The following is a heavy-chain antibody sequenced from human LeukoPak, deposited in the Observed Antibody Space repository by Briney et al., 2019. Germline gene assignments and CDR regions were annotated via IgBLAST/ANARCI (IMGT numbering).Heavy chain of an antibody. CDR1: GYTFTSYG. CDR3: ARAQGSGSYSSSYYYYYMDV. V-gene: IGHV1-18*01. Sequence: ASVKVSCKASGYTFTSYGISWVRQAPGQGLEWMGWISAYNGNTSYAQKLQGRVTMTTDTSTSTAYMELRSLRSDDTAVYYCARAQGSGSYSSSYYYYYMDVWGKGTTVTVSS. J-gene: IGHJ6*03. CDR2: ISAYNGNT. D-gene: IGHD1-26*01.